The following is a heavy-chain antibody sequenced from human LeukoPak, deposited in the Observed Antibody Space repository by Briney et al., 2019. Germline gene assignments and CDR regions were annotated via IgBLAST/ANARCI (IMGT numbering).Heavy chain of an antibody. CDR2: INPSYGST. D-gene: IGHD3-16*01. Sequence: ASVKVSCKASGYTFTSYYMHWVRQAPGQGLEWMGIINPSYGSTSYAQNFQGRVTLTRDTSTSTVYMELSSLRSDDTAVYYCARDEVPGEVTTVDYWGQGTLVTVSS. CDR1: GYTFTSYY. J-gene: IGHJ4*02. V-gene: IGHV1-46*01. CDR3: ARDEVPGEVTTVDY.